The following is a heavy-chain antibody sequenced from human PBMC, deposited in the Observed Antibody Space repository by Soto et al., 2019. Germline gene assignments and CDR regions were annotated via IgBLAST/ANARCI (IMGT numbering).Heavy chain of an antibody. CDR2: VYYTGST. J-gene: IGHJ5*02. D-gene: IGHD2-21*02. CDR1: GASIRITDYY. CDR3: VRTAREGAVAPHWFDR. V-gene: IGHV4-30-4*01. Sequence: PSETLSLTCTVSGASIRITDYYWSCIRQAPGKGLEWIGYVYYTGSTYYNPSLMSRLTISVDTSKNQFSLKLTSVTAAETAVYYCVRTAREGAVAPHWFDRWGQGTQVTVS.